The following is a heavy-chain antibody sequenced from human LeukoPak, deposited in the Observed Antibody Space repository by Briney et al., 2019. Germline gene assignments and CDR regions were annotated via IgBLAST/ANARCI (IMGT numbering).Heavy chain of an antibody. CDR2: IYSSGST. CDR1: SGSITSYY. V-gene: IGHV4-4*07. CDR3: ARARGRLLLVDY. D-gene: IGHD2-15*01. Sequence: SETLSLTCTVSSGSITSYYWNWIRQPAGKGLEWIGRIYSSGSTDYNPSLKSRVTMSVDTSKNQFSLNLSSVTAADSAVYYCARARGRLLLVDYWGQGTLVTVSS. J-gene: IGHJ4*02.